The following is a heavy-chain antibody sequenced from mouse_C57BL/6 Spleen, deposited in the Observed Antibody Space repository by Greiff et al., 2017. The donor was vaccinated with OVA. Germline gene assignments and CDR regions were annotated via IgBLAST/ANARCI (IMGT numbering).Heavy chain of an antibody. Sequence: EVQLQQSGPGLVKPSQSLSLSCSVTGYSFTSDYYWNWIRQFPGNKLEWMGYISYDGSNNYNPSLKNRITITSDTSKNQLCLKLNSVTTEDTATYYCAGVWDDFDYWGQGTTLTVAS. CDR2: ISYDGSN. V-gene: IGHV3-6*01. D-gene: IGHD4-1*01. J-gene: IGHJ2*01. CDR1: GYSFTSDYY. CDR3: AGVWDDFDY.